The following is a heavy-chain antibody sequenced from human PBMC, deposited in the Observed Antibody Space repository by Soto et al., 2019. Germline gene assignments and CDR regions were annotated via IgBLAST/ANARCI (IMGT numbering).Heavy chain of an antibody. Sequence: SETLSLTCAVSGGSIRSGDYSWNWIRQPPGKGLEWSGYIYYGGSTYYNPSLQSRVTMSVDRSRNQFSLKLNSVTAADTAVYYCARVRREYDNSGPVDYWGQGTLVTVSS. CDR1: GGSIRSGDYS. CDR3: ARVRREYDNSGPVDY. CDR2: IYYGGST. J-gene: IGHJ4*02. V-gene: IGHV4-30-2*01. D-gene: IGHD3-22*01.